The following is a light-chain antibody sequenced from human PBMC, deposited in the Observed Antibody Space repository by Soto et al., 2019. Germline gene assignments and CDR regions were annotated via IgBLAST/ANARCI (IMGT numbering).Light chain of an antibody. J-gene: IGKJ1*01. V-gene: IGKV3-15*01. CDR2: GAS. CDR1: QSVRSSY. CDR3: QQYNIWPQT. Sequence: EIVLTQSPGTLSLSPGERATLSCRASQSVRSSYLAWYQQKQGQAPRLLIYGASTRATGIPARFSGSGSGTEFTLTISSLQSEDFAVYFCQQYNIWPQTFGQGTKVDIK.